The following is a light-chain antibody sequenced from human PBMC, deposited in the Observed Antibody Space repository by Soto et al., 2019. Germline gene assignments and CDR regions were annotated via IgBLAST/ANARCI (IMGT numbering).Light chain of an antibody. J-gene: IGKJ3*01. CDR2: RAS. V-gene: IGKV3-20*01. Sequence: EIVLTQSPGTLSLSPGEIATLSCRASQTISSSFLAWYQQKPGQAPRLLIYRASRRAPGIPDRFSGSGSWTDFTLTISRREPEDFAVYYCHQFGSSPLDTFGPGTKVEIK. CDR1: QTISSSF. CDR3: HQFGSSPLDT.